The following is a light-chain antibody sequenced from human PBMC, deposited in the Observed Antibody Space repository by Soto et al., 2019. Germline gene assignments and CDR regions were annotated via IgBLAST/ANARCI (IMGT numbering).Light chain of an antibody. CDR1: RSDVGSYNL. CDR2: EGS. CDR3: CSYAGSSTFFYV. Sequence: QSVLTQPASGSGSPGQSITISCTGTRSDVGSYNLVSRYQQHPGKAPKLMIYEGSKRPSGVSNRFSGSKSGNTASLTISGLQAEDEADYYCCSYAGSSTFFYVFGTGTKVT. J-gene: IGLJ1*01. V-gene: IGLV2-23*03.